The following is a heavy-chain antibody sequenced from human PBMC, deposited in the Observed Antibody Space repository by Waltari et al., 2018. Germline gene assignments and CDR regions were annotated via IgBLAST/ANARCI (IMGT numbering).Heavy chain of an antibody. V-gene: IGHV1-69*01. CDR2: IIPIFGTA. CDR1: GGTFSSYA. J-gene: IGHJ3*02. D-gene: IGHD6-19*01. CDR3: ARGEEAVAGGAFDI. Sequence: QVQLVQSGAEVTKPGSSVKVSCKASGGTFSSYALSWVRQAPGQGLEWMGGIIPIFGTATYAQKFQGRVTITADESTSTAYMELSSLRSEDTAVYYCARGEEAVAGGAFDIWGQGTMVTVSS.